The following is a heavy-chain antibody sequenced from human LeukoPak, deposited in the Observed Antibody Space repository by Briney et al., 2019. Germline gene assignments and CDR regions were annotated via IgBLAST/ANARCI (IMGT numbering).Heavy chain of an antibody. D-gene: IGHD3-10*01. Sequence: GGSLRLSCVASGFTFNIHGMHWVRQAPNKGLEWVAVISHDGNHQYYGGSVKGRFTVARDNSKNTLYLQMNSLRAEDTAVYYCAGPSSSGVGYWGQGTLVTVSS. V-gene: IGHV3-30*03. CDR2: ISHDGNHQ. J-gene: IGHJ4*02. CDR1: GFTFNIHG. CDR3: AGPSSSGVGY.